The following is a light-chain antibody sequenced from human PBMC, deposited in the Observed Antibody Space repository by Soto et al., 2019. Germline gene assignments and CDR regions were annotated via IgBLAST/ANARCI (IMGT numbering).Light chain of an antibody. CDR3: QKSYSTPS. Sequence: IQMTQSPSSLSASVGDRVTISCRASQSISTYLNWFQQKPGKAPKLLIYAASSLQSGVPSRFRGSGSGTDFTLTISSLQPEDFATYYCQKSYSTPSFGQGTKLEIK. CDR1: QSISTY. V-gene: IGKV1-39*01. CDR2: AAS. J-gene: IGKJ2*01.